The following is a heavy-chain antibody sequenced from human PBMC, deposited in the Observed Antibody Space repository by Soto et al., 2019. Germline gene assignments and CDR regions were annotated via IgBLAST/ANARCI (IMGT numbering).Heavy chain of an antibody. D-gene: IGHD1-20*01. CDR3: AREGTRITGTTIAYYYYYMDV. CDR2: IYYSGST. J-gene: IGHJ6*03. CDR1: GGSISSGGYY. V-gene: IGHV4-31*03. Sequence: SETLSLTCTVSGGSISSGGYYWSWIRQHPGKGLEWIGYIYYSGSTYYNPSLKTRVTISVDTSKNQFSRKLSSVTAADTAVYYCAREGTRITGTTIAYYYYYMDVWGKGTTVTVSS.